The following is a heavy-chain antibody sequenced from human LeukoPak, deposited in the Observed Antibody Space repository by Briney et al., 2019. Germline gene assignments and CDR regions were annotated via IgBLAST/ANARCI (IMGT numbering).Heavy chain of an antibody. J-gene: IGHJ5*02. Sequence: PSETLSLTCTVSGDSISSYYWSWIRQPPGKGLEWLGYIYYSGSTNYNPSLKSRVTISVDTSKNQFSLKLSSVTAADTAVYYCARLPGGTPSGRFDPWGQGTLVTVSS. CDR3: ARLPGGTPSGRFDP. CDR2: IYYSGST. V-gene: IGHV4-59*01. D-gene: IGHD1-1*01. CDR1: GDSISSYY.